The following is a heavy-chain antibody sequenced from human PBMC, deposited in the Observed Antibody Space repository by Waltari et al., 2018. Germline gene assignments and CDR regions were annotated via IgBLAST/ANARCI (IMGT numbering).Heavy chain of an antibody. CDR2: ICGDGSSN. V-gene: IGHV3-43*02. D-gene: IGHD5-12*01. Sequence: EVQLVESGGGVVQPGGSLRLSCAASGFTFDDYAMHWVRQAPGEGLEWVSLICGDGSSNYHSDSGKGRFTNSRDNSKNSLYLQMNSLRTEDTALYYCAKDLGPDGYNSHSDYWGQGTLVTVSS. CDR3: AKDLGPDGYNSHSDY. CDR1: GFTFDDYA. J-gene: IGHJ4*02.